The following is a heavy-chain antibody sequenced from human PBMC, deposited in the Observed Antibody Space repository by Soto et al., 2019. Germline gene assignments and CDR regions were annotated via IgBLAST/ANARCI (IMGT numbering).Heavy chain of an antibody. CDR1: GYTFTSYG. CDR2: ISPYNDNT. J-gene: IGHJ4*02. Sequence: ASVKVSFKASGYTFTSYGISWVRQAPGQGLEYMGWISPYNDNTHYAQNLQGRVTVTADTSTSTAYMELRSLRSDDTAVYYCALYDSMPGYFDYLGQGTLVTVSS. V-gene: IGHV1-18*01. D-gene: IGHD3-22*01. CDR3: ALYDSMPGYFDY.